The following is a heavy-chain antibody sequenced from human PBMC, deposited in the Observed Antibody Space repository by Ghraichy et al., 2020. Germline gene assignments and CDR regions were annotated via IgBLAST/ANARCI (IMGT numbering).Heavy chain of an antibody. J-gene: IGHJ3*02. CDR1: GFTFSSYG. CDR3: AKWGFEWLGAFDI. CDR2: ISYDGSNK. D-gene: IGHD5-12*01. Sequence: GGSLRLSCAASGFTFSSYGMHWVRQAPGKGLEWVAVISYDGSNKYYADSVKGRFTISRDNSKNTLYLQMNSLRAEDTAVYYCAKWGFEWLGAFDIWGQGTMVTVSS. V-gene: IGHV3-30*18.